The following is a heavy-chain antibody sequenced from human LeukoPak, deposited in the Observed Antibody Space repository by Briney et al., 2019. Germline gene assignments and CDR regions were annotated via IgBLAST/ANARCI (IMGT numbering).Heavy chain of an antibody. CDR2: INPNSGGT. J-gene: IGHJ4*02. CDR3: ARRPAYGGNSGDY. CDR1: GYTFTGYY. D-gene: IGHD4-23*01. V-gene: IGHV1-2*02. Sequence: ASVKVSCKASGYTFTGYYMHWVRQAPGQGLEWMGWINPNSGGTNYAQKFQGRVTMTRDTSISTAYMELSRLRSDDTAVYYCARRPAYGGNSGDYWGQGTLVTVSS.